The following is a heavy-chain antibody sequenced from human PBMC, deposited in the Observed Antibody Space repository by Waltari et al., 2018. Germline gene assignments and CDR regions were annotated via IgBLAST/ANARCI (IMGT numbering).Heavy chain of an antibody. J-gene: IGHJ6*03. CDR1: GYSISSGYY. V-gene: IGHV4-38-2*02. D-gene: IGHD1-26*01. CDR3: ARELSGSYAFYYYYYMDV. CDR2: IYHSGST. Sequence: QVQLQESGPGLVKPSETLSLTCAVSGYSISSGYYWGWIRQPPGRGLEWIGSIYHSGSTYYNPSLKSRGTISVDTSKNQFSLKLSSVTAADPAVYYCARELSGSYAFYYYYYMDVWGKGTTVTVSS.